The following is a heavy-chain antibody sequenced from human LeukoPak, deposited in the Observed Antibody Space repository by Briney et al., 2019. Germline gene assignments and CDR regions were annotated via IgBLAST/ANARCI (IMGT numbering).Heavy chain of an antibody. J-gene: IGHJ4*02. CDR3: ARDYNGNSYFDY. V-gene: IGHV1-46*01. CDR1: GYTFTSYY. CDR2: INPGGGST. D-gene: IGHD4-23*01. Sequence: ASVKVSCKASGYTFTSYYMHWVRQAPGQGLEWMGIINPGGGSTSYAQKSQGRVTMTRDTSTRTVNMELSSLRSEDTAVYYCARDYNGNSYFDYWGQGTLVTVSS.